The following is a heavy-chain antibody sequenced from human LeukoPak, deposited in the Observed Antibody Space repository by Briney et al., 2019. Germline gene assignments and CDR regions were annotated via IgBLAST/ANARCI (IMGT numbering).Heavy chain of an antibody. CDR1: GGSISSYY. J-gene: IGHJ4*02. CDR2: IYYSGST. V-gene: IGHV4-59*01. D-gene: IGHD6-19*01. CDR3: AATWSSLGSGWYGEGYYFDY. Sequence: SETLSLTCTVSGGSISSYYWSWIRQPPGKGLEWIGYIYYSGSTNYNPSLKSRVTISVDTSKNQFSLKLSSVTAADTAVYYCAATWSSLGSGWYGEGYYFDYWGQGTLVTVSS.